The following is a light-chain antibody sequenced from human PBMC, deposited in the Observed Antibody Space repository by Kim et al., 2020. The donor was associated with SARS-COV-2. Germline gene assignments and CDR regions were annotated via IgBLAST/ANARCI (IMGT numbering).Light chain of an antibody. V-gene: IGKV3-20*01. CDR2: GAS. CDR3: QQCDSLPRT. Sequence: LSPGERATLSCRASQSVRSTYLAWYQQKPGQAPRLLIYGASRRATGIPDRFSGSGSGTDFTLTISRLEPEDFAVYYCQQCDSLPRTFGQGTKVEI. CDR1: QSVRSTY. J-gene: IGKJ2*01.